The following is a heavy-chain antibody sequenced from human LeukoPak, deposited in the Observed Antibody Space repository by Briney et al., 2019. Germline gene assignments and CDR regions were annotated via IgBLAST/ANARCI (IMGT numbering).Heavy chain of an antibody. CDR1: GYTFTSYD. D-gene: IGHD2-21*02. J-gene: IGHJ4*02. CDR2: MNPNSGNT. Sequence: ASVKVSCKASGYTFTSYDINWVRQATGQGLEWMGWMNPNSGNTGYAQKFQGRVTMTRNTSISTAYMELSSLRSEDTAVYYCAREVVVVTAIDLYYFDYWGQGTLVTVSS. CDR3: AREVVVVTAIDLYYFDY. V-gene: IGHV1-8*01.